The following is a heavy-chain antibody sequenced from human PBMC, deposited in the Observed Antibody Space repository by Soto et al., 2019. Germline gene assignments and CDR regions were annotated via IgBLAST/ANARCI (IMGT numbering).Heavy chain of an antibody. D-gene: IGHD1-26*01. V-gene: IGHV1-69*08. Sequence: QVQLVQSGAEVKKPGSSVKVSCKASGGTFSSYTISWVRQAPGQGLEWMGRIIPILGIANYAQKFQGRVTPHRGKANNARTYKGRDRNTADKPTSTANMELNSLRSEDTAVYYCARDGHYLTPPYGMDVWGQGTTVTVSS. CDR1: GGTFSSYT. J-gene: IGHJ6*02. CDR2: IIPILGIA. CDR3: ARDGHYLTPPYGMDV.